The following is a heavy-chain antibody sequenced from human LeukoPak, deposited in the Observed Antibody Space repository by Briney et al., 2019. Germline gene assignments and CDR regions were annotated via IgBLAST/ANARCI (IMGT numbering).Heavy chain of an antibody. J-gene: IGHJ4*02. Sequence: SETLSLTCTVSGGSISSYYWSWIRQPPGKGLEWIGYIYYSGSTNYNPSLKSRVTMSVDTSKNQFSLKLSSVTAADTAVYYCARRPRGSGYYFDYWGQGTLVTVSS. CDR3: ARRPRGSGYYFDY. D-gene: IGHD3-22*01. V-gene: IGHV4-59*08. CDR2: IYYSGST. CDR1: GGSISSYY.